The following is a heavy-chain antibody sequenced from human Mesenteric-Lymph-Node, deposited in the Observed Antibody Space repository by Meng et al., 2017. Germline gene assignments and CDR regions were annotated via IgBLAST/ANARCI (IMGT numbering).Heavy chain of an antibody. D-gene: IGHD4-17*01. Sequence: ASVKVSCKASGYTFTSYYMHWVRQAPGQGLEWMGIINPSGGSTSYAQKFQGRVTITADESTSTAYMELSSLRSEDTAVYYCARRLKYGDYYDYWGQGTLVTVSS. J-gene: IGHJ4*02. CDR3: ARRLKYGDYYDY. CDR1: GYTFTSYY. CDR2: INPSGGST. V-gene: IGHV1-46*01.